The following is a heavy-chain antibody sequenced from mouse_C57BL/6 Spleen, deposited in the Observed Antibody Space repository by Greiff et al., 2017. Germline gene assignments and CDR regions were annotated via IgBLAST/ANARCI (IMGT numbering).Heavy chain of an antibody. V-gene: IGHV1-82*01. D-gene: IGHD1-1*01. CDR1: GYAFSSSW. Sequence: QVQLQQSGPELVKPGASVKISCKASGYAFSSSWMNWVKQRPGKGLEWIGRIYPGDGDTNYNGKFKGKATLTAYKSSSTAYMQLSSLTSEDSAVYFCAREALLRVPDYWGQGTTLTVSS. CDR3: AREALLRVPDY. J-gene: IGHJ2*01. CDR2: IYPGDGDT.